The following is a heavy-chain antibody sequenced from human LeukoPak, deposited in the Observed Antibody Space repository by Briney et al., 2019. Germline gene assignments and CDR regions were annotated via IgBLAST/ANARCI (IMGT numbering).Heavy chain of an antibody. CDR1: GFTFSSYG. Sequence: GGSLRLSCAASGFTFSSYGMHWVRQAPGKGLEWVAFIRYDGSNKYYADSVKGRFTISRDNAKNSLYLQMNSLRAEDTAVYYCARTGSSSWYEWGQGTLVTVSS. CDR3: ARTGSSSWYE. J-gene: IGHJ4*02. V-gene: IGHV3-30*02. CDR2: IRYDGSNK. D-gene: IGHD6-13*01.